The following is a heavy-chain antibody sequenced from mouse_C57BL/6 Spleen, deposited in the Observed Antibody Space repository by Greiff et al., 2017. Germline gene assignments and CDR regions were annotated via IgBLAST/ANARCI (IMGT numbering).Heavy chain of an antibody. CDR2: INPYNGDT. CDR3: ARLSTMVTTEENYFDY. CDR1: GYSFTGYF. Sequence: VQLKESGPELVKPGDSVKISCKASGYSFTGYFMNWVMQSHGKSLEWIGRINPYNGDTFYNQKFKGKATLTVDKSSSTAHMELRSLTSEDSAVYYCARLSTMVTTEENYFDYWGQGTTLTVSS. D-gene: IGHD2-2*01. J-gene: IGHJ2*01. V-gene: IGHV1-20*01.